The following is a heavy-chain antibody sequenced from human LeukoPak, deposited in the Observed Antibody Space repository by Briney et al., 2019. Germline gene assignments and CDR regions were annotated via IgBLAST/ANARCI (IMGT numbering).Heavy chain of an antibody. CDR3: STSPSFGSSWYQFNY. J-gene: IGHJ4*02. V-gene: IGHV3-23*01. CDR1: GFTFSSYA. D-gene: IGHD6-13*01. CDR2: ISGSGGST. Sequence: GGSLRLSCAASGFTFSSYAMSWVRQAPGKGLEWVPAISGSGGSTYYADSVKGRFTISRDNSRDTLYLQMNSLRAEDTAVYYCSTSPSFGSSWYQFNYWGQGTLVTVSS.